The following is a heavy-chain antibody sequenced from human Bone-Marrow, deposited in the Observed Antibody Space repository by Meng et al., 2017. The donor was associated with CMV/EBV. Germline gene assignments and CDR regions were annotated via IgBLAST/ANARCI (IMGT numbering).Heavy chain of an antibody. D-gene: IGHD6-13*01. CDR2: ISWNSGSI. CDR3: AKDSSSWYFGAFDI. V-gene: IGHV3-9*03. Sequence: SLKISCAASGFTFDDYAMHWVRQAPGKGPEWVSGISWNSGSIGYADSVKGRFTISRDNAKNSLYLQMNSLRAEDMALYYCAKDSSSWYFGAFDIWGQGTTVTVSS. CDR1: GFTFDDYA. J-gene: IGHJ3*02.